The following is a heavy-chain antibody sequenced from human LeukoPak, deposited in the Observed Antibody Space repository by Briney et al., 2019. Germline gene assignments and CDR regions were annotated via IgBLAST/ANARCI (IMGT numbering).Heavy chain of an antibody. D-gene: IGHD5-12*01. Sequence: GGSLRLSCAASGFTFSSYSMNWVRQAPGKGLEWVSYISSSSSTIYYADSVKGRFTISRDNSKNTLYVQMNSLRAEDTAVYYCAKERGDYSGYDSWGQGTLVTVSS. CDR3: AKERGDYSGYDS. CDR1: GFTFSSYS. V-gene: IGHV3-48*01. CDR2: ISSSSSTI. J-gene: IGHJ4*02.